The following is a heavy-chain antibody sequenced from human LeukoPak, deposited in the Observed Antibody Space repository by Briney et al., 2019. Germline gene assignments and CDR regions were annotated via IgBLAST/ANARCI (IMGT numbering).Heavy chain of an antibody. V-gene: IGHV4-59*01. D-gene: IGHD4-17*01. CDR3: ARDPYGDHDY. Sequence: PSETLSLTCTVSGGSISSYYWSWIRQPPGKGLEWIGYIYYSGSTNYNPSLKSRVTISVDTSKNQFSLKLSSVTAADTAVYYCARDPYGDHDYWGQGTLVTVSS. J-gene: IGHJ4*02. CDR2: IYYSGST. CDR1: GGSISSYY.